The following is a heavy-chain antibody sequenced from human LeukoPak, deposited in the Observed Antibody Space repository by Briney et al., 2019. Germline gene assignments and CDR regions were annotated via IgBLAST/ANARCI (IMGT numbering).Heavy chain of an antibody. CDR1: GFTFSSYG. J-gene: IGHJ4*02. CDR2: ISYDGSNK. CDR3: AKDYSNYEVDY. V-gene: IGHV3-30*18. D-gene: IGHD4-11*01. Sequence: GGSLRLSCAASGFTFSSYGMHWVRQAPGKGLEWVAVISYDGSNKYYADSVKGRFTISRDNSKNTLYLQMNSLRAEDTAVYYCAKDYSNYEVDYWGQGTLVTVSS.